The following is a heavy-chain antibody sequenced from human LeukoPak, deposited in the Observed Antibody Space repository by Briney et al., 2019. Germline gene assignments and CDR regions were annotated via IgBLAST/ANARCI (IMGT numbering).Heavy chain of an antibody. CDR2: IIPIFGTA. V-gene: IGHV1-69*05. J-gene: IGHJ4*02. CDR1: GGTFSSYA. D-gene: IGHD2-21*02. CDR3: ARAHGYCGGDCYPYYFDY. Sequence: SVKVSCKASGGTFSSYAISWVRQAPGQGLEWMGRIIPIFGTANYAQKFQGRVTITTDESTSTAYMELSSLRSEDTAMYYCARAHGYCGGDCYPYYFDYWGQGTLVTVSS.